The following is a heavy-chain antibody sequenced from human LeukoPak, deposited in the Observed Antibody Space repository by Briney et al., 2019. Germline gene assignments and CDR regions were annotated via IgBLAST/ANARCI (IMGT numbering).Heavy chain of an antibody. Sequence: GGSLRLSCAASGFTFSSYAMSWVRQAPGKGLEWVSAISGSGGSTYYADSVKGRFTISRDNSKNTLYLQMNSLRAEDTAVYYCAKDQAIVVVPAAMPGDYWGQGTLVTVSS. CDR3: AKDQAIVVVPAAMPGDY. V-gene: IGHV3-23*01. CDR2: ISGSGGST. J-gene: IGHJ4*02. D-gene: IGHD2-2*01. CDR1: GFTFSSYA.